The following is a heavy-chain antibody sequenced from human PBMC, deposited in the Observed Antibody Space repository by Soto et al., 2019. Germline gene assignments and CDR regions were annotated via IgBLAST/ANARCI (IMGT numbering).Heavy chain of an antibody. Sequence: GGSLRLSCVGSGFTFSTYSINWVRQAPGKGLEWVSSISSRSDIYYADSVKGRFTISRDDAKNSVSLQMNSLRAEDTAVYYCAREYTAWPLAYGLDVWGQGTTVTVSS. CDR3: AREYTAWPLAYGLDV. V-gene: IGHV3-21*01. J-gene: IGHJ6*02. CDR1: GFTFSTYS. CDR2: ISSRSDI. D-gene: IGHD2-2*02.